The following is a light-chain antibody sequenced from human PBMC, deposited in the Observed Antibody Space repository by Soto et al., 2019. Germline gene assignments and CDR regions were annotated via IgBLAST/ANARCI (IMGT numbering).Light chain of an antibody. V-gene: IGLV2-8*01. CDR2: EVS. CDR3: CSYAGSSTWV. J-gene: IGLJ3*02. CDR1: SSDVGAYKY. Sequence: QSALTQPPSASGSPGQSVTISCTGTSSDVGAYKYVSWYQQYPGKAPKLMIYEVSKRPSGVPDRFSGSKSGNTASLTISGLQAEDEADYYCCSYAGSSTWVFGGGTQLTVL.